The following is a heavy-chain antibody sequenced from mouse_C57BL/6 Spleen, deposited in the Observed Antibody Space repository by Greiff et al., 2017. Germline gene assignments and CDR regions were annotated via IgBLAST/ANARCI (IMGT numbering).Heavy chain of an antibody. CDR1: GYTFTSYW. CDR2: IDPSDSYT. V-gene: IGHV1-50*01. J-gene: IGHJ2*01. Sequence: VKLQQPGAELVKPGASVKLSCKASGYTFTSYWMQWVKQRPGQGLEWIGEIDPSDSYTNYNQKFKGKATLTVDTSSSTAYMQLSSLTSEDSAVYYCARTTVPYFDYWGQGTTLTVSS. D-gene: IGHD1-1*01. CDR3: ARTTVPYFDY.